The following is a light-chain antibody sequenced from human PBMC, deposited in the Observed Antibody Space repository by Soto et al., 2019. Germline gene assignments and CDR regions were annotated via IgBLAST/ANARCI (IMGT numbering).Light chain of an antibody. J-gene: IGKJ4*01. CDR2: GAS. CDR1: QGIDSY. Sequence: DIQLTQSPSFLSASVGDRVTITCRASQGIDSYSAWYQQKPGKAPNVLIYGASTLQSGVPSRFSGSGSGTEFTLRISSLQPEDFATYYCQQLHSYPLTFGGGTKVGIK. CDR3: QQLHSYPLT. V-gene: IGKV1-9*01.